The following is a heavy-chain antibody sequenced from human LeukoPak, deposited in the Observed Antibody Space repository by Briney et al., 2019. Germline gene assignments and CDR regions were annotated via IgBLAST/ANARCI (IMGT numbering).Heavy chain of an antibody. J-gene: IGHJ6*03. CDR1: GGSFSIYY. CDR2: IYTSGST. CDR3: ARLSPRGYYYMDV. Sequence: SETLSLTCTVSGGSFSIYYWSWIRQPAGKGLEWIGRIYTSGSTNYIPSLKSRVTMSVDTSRNQFSLNLSSVTAADTAVYYCARLSPRGYYYMDVWGKGTTVTVSS. D-gene: IGHD3-16*02. V-gene: IGHV4-4*07.